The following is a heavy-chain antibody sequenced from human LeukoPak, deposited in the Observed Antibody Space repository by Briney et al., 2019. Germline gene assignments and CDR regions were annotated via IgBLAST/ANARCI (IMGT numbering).Heavy chain of an antibody. CDR1: GFTFSSYS. V-gene: IGHV3-48*02. Sequence: GGSLRLSGAASGFTFSSYSMNWVLQAPGKGLEWVSYISSSSSTIYYADSVKGRFTISRDNAKNSLYLQMNSLRDEDTAVYYCAREGVVVRSPFDIWGQGTMVTVSS. CDR2: ISSSSSTI. J-gene: IGHJ3*02. D-gene: IGHD3-22*01. CDR3: AREGVVVRSPFDI.